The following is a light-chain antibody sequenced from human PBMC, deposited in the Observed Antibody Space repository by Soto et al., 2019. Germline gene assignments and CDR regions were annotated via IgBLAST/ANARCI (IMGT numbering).Light chain of an antibody. CDR2: GAS. CDR3: QEYKNWPSIT. Sequence: EIVLTQSPGTLSLSPGERATLSCRASQSVSSSYLAWYQQKPGQAPRLLIYGASSRATGIPARFSGSGSGTDFTLAISSLQSEDFAVYYCQEYKNWPSITFGQGTRLEIK. J-gene: IGKJ5*01. CDR1: QSVSSSY. V-gene: IGKV3-20*01.